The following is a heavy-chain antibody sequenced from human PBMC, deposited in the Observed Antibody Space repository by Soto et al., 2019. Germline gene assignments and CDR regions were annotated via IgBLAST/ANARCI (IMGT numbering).Heavy chain of an antibody. CDR3: ARHLTTVTIRNYYYYGMDV. V-gene: IGHV1-69*01. CDR2: IIPIFGTA. Sequence: QVQLVQSGAEVKKPGSSVKVSCKASGGTLSSYAISWVRQAPGQGLEWMGGIIPIFGTANYAQKFQGRVTITADESTSTAYMELSSLRSEDTAVYYCARHLTTVTIRNYYYYGMDVWGQGTTVTVSS. D-gene: IGHD4-17*01. J-gene: IGHJ6*02. CDR1: GGTLSSYA.